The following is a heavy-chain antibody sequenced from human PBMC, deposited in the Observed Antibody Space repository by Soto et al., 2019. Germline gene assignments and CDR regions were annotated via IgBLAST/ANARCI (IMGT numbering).Heavy chain of an antibody. CDR2: IYYSWST. D-gene: IGHD5-12*01. CDR1: GGSISSGGYY. Sequence: QVQLQESGPGLVKPSQTLSLTCTVSGGSISSGGYYWSWIRQHPGKGLEWIGYIYYSWSTYYNPSLKSRVTISVDTSKNQFALKLSSVTAADTAVYYCARLGLLRLKYCDYWGQGTLVTVSS. J-gene: IGHJ4*02. CDR3: ARLGLLRLKYCDY. V-gene: IGHV4-31*03.